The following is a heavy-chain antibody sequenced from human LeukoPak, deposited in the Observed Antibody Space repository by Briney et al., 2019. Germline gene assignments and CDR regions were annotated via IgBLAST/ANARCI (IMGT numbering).Heavy chain of an antibody. J-gene: IGHJ2*01. CDR2: IYYSGST. Sequence: SETLSLTCTVSGGSISSGSYYWGWIRQPPGKGLEWIGNIYYSGSTYYNPSLKSRVSISVDTSKNQFSLKLTSVTAADTAVYYCARGYDGSGYYYRNWYFDLWGRGTLVTVSS. CDR1: GGSISSGSYY. V-gene: IGHV4-39*07. D-gene: IGHD3-22*01. CDR3: ARGYDGSGYYYRNWYFDL.